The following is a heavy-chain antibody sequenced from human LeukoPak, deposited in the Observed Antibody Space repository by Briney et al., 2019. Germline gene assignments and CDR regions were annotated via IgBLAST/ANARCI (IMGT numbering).Heavy chain of an antibody. Sequence: PSETLSLTCTVSGGSISSYYWSWIRQPPGKGLEWIGYIYYSGSTNYNPSLKSRVTISVDTSNNQFSLKLRSVTAADTAVYQCARSYGSGSYLFDSWGQGTLVTVSS. CDR1: GGSISSYY. J-gene: IGHJ4*02. D-gene: IGHD3-10*01. V-gene: IGHV4-59*01. CDR2: IYYSGST. CDR3: ARSYGSGSYLFDS.